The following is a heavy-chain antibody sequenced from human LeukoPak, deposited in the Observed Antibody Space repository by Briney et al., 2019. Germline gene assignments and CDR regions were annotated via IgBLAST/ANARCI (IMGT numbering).Heavy chain of an antibody. J-gene: IGHJ6*03. Sequence: GGSLRLSCAASGFTVSSNYMSWVRQAPGKGLGWVSVIYSGGSTYYADSVKGRFTISRDNSKNTLYLQMNSLRAEDTAVYYCARSGLQGYMDVWGKGTTVTVSS. CDR2: IYSGGST. CDR3: ARSGLQGYMDV. D-gene: IGHD7-27*01. V-gene: IGHV3-53*01. CDR1: GFTVSSNY.